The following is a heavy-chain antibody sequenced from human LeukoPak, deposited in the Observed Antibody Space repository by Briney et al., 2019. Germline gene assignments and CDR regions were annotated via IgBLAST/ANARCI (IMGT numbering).Heavy chain of an antibody. V-gene: IGHV3-21*01. J-gene: IGHJ3*02. CDR3: ARRPPVLGYCSGGSCYSDAFDI. CDR1: GFTFSSYS. Sequence: GGSLRLSCAASGFTFSSYSMSWVRQAPGKGLEWVASISSSSSYIYYADSVKGRFTISRDNAKNSLYLQMNSLRAEDTAVYYCARRPPVLGYCSGGSCYSDAFDIWGQGTMVTVSS. CDR2: ISSSSSYI. D-gene: IGHD2-15*01.